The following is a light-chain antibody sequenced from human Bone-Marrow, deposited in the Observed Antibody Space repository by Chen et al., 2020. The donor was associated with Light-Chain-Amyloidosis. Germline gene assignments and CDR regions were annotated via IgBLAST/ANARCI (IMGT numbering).Light chain of an antibody. Sequence: SYVLTQPSSVSVAPGQTATIACGGNNIGSTSVHWYQQTPGQAPLLVVYDDSGRPSGIPERLSGSNSGNTATLTISGVEAGDEADYYCQVWDRSSDRPVFGPRTKLTVL. V-gene: IGLV3-21*02. J-gene: IGLJ3*02. CDR1: NIGSTS. CDR2: DDS. CDR3: QVWDRSSDRPV.